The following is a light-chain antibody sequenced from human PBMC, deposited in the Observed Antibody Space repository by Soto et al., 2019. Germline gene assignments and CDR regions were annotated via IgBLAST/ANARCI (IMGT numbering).Light chain of an antibody. V-gene: IGKV1-5*03. CDR2: KTS. J-gene: IGKJ5*01. CDR3: QHYKSYSMT. Sequence: DIQMTQSPSTLSASVGDRVTITCRASQSIDNWLAWYQQKPGKAPKLLIYKTSTLESGVASRFSGSGSGTEFTLTISSLQPDDFATYYCQHYKSYSMTFGQGTRLEI. CDR1: QSIDNW.